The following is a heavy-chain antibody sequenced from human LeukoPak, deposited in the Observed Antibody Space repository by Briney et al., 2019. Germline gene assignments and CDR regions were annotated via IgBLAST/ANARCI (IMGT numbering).Heavy chain of an antibody. CDR2: IYSGGST. D-gene: IGHD6-13*01. CDR1: GFTVSSNY. CDR3: ASLAAAGTENDY. J-gene: IGHJ4*02. V-gene: IGHV3-53*01. Sequence: GGSLRLSCAASGFTVSSNYMSWVRQAPGKGLEWVSVIYSGGSTYYADSVKGRFTISRDNSKNTLYLQMNSLRAEDTAVYYCASLAAAGTENDYWGQGTLVTVSS.